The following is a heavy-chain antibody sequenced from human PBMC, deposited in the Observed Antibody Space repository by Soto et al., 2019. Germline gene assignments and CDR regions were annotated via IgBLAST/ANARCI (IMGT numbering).Heavy chain of an antibody. CDR2: ISAGGVST. D-gene: IGHD3-10*01. Sequence: GGSLRLSCSASGFTFGAYAMSWVRQAPGKGLEWVSSISAGGVSTNYADSVRGRFTISRDNSKNTLYLQMNSLRDGDTAVYYCARGFSAGKGSPPDYWGQGTLVTVSS. CDR3: ARGFSAGKGSPPDY. V-gene: IGHV3-23*01. CDR1: GFTFGAYA. J-gene: IGHJ4*02.